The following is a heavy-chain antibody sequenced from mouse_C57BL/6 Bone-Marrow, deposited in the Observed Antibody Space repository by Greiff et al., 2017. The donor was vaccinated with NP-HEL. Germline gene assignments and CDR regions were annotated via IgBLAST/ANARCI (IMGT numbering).Heavy chain of an antibody. D-gene: IGHD1-1*01. J-gene: IGHJ4*01. CDR1: GFTFSDYY. CDR3: ARGTGVVAPYYAMDC. V-gene: IGHV5-16*01. Sequence: VQLKESEGGLVQPGSSMKLSCTASGFTFSDYYMAWVRQVPEKGLEWVANINYDGSSTYYLDSLKSRFIISRDNATNLLYLQMSSLKSEDTATYYCARGTGVVAPYYAMDCWGRGTSVTVSS. CDR2: INYDGSST.